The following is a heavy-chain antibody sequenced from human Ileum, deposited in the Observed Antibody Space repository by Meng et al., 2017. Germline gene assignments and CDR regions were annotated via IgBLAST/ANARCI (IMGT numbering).Heavy chain of an antibody. CDR1: GFTFSSYS. Sequence: GESLKISCAASGFTFSSYSMNWVRQAPGKGLEWVSSISSSSSYIYYADSVKGRFTISRDNAKNSLYLQMNSLRAEDTAVYYCAREYYDFWSGYPYDYWGQGTLVTVSS. CDR2: ISSSSSYI. D-gene: IGHD3-3*01. CDR3: AREYYDFWSGYPYDY. V-gene: IGHV3-21*01. J-gene: IGHJ4*02.